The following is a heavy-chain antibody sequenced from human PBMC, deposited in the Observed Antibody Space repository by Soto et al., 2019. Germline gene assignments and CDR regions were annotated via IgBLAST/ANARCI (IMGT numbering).Heavy chain of an antibody. CDR2: IMPIFPTP. CDR1: GGTFGNSA. V-gene: IGHV1-69*12. Sequence: QVQLVQSGAEVKKPGSSVTVSCKASGGTFGNSAISWVRQAPGQGLEWMGGIMPIFPTPDYAQKFQGRVTIPADESTRTAYMELTSLRSEDTAVDYCARDKDRQQIGGNYYYGRDVWGQGTTVTV. D-gene: IGHD1-26*01. CDR3: ARDKDRQQIGGNYYYGRDV. J-gene: IGHJ6*02.